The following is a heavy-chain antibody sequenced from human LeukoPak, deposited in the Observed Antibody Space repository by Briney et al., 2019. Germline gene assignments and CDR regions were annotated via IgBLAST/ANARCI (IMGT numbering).Heavy chain of an antibody. CDR1: GYTFTSYD. Sequence: ASVKVSCKASGYTFTSYDINWVRQATGQGLEWMGWMNPNSGNTGYAQKFQGGVTMTRNTSISTAYMELSSLRSEDTAVYYCASSLIAVAGNNWFDPWGQGTLVTVSS. J-gene: IGHJ5*02. V-gene: IGHV1-8*01. CDR3: ASSLIAVAGNNWFDP. D-gene: IGHD6-19*01. CDR2: MNPNSGNT.